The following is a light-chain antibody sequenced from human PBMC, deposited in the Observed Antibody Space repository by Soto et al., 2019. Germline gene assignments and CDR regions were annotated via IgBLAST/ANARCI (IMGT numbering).Light chain of an antibody. J-gene: IGLJ1*01. CDR2: GNS. CDR3: QSYDSSLGV. V-gene: IGLV1-40*01. CDR1: SSNIGAGYD. Sequence: QAVVTQPPSVSGAPGQRVTISCTGRSSNIGAGYDVHWYQQLPGRAPKLLIYGNSNRPSGVPDRFSGSTSGTSASLTITGLQAEDEADYYCQSYDSSLGVFGTGTKVTVL.